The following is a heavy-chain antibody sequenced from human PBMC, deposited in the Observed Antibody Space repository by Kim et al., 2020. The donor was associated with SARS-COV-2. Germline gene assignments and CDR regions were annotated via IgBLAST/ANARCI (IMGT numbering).Heavy chain of an antibody. V-gene: IGHV4-59*01. J-gene: IGHJ4*02. Sequence: SETLSLTCTVSGGSISSYYWSWIRQPPGKGLEWIGYIYYSGSTNYNPSLKSRVTISVDTSKNQFSLKLSSVTAADTAVYYCARCQVDTAMVILGYYFDYWGQGTLVTVSS. CDR3: ARCQVDTAMVILGYYFDY. CDR2: IYYSGST. D-gene: IGHD5-18*01. CDR1: GGSISSYY.